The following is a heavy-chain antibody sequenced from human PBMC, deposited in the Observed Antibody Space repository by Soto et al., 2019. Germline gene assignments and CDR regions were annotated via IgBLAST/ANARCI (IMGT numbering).Heavy chain of an antibody. CDR2: IDPSDSYT. CDR1: GYSFTSYL. J-gene: IGHJ3*02. Sequence: GDSLKMSCKCSGYSFTSYLSNCVRQMPGKFLEWMGSIDPSDSYTNYSPSFQVHVTISADKSISTAYLQWSSLKASDTSMYYCARRGEYYDSSGYYSNDGFDRWGQRTRVTVSS. D-gene: IGHD3-22*01. V-gene: IGHV5-10-1*01. CDR3: ARRGEYYDSSGYYSNDGFDR.